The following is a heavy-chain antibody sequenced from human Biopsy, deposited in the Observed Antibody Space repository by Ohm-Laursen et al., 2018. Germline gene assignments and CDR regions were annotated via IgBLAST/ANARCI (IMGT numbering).Heavy chain of an antibody. CDR3: GRSYGIVAAPVHL. J-gene: IGHJ4*01. Sequence: SLRLSCTAPGFTFSDYQMSWIRQTPGKGLEWVSHISSGGSTIFHADSVKGRFTISRDDAKGSLYLQMTNLRAEDTAVYYCGRSYGIVAAPVHLWGQGTLVTVSS. D-gene: IGHD2-21*01. CDR2: ISSGGSTI. V-gene: IGHV3-11*01. CDR1: GFTFSDYQ.